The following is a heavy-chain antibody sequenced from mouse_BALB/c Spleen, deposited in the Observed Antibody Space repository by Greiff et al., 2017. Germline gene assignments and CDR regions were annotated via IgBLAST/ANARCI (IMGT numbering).Heavy chain of an antibody. Sequence: DVQLVESGGDLVKPGGSLKLSCAASGFTFSSYGMSWVRQTPDKRLEWVATISSGGSYTYYPDSVKGRFTISRDNAKNTLYLQMSSLKSEDTAMYYCARQGYYRYDGYAMDYWGQGTSVTVSS. D-gene: IGHD2-14*01. CDR1: GFTFSSYG. CDR2: ISSGGSYT. V-gene: IGHV5-6*01. J-gene: IGHJ4*01. CDR3: ARQGYYRYDGYAMDY.